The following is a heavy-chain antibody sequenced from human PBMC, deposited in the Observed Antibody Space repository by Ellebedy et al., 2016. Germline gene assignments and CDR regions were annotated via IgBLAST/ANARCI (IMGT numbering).Heavy chain of an antibody. D-gene: IGHD4-11*01. Sequence: GGSLRLSCAASGFTFDDYDMHWVRQVPGKGLEWVSGISWNSGSIAYADSVKGRFTISRGNAKNSLNLQMNSLRVEDTALYYCAKVYSSLHDAFDIWGQGTMVTVSS. CDR1: GFTFDDYD. V-gene: IGHV3-9*01. CDR2: ISWNSGSI. J-gene: IGHJ3*02. CDR3: AKVYSSLHDAFDI.